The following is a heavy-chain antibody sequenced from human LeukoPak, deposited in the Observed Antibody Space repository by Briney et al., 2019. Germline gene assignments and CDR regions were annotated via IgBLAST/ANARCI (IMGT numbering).Heavy chain of an antibody. CDR1: GGTFSSYA. CDR2: IIPIFGTA. CDR3: ARDDVSAAGKNRGELDY. D-gene: IGHD6-13*01. J-gene: IGHJ4*02. V-gene: IGHV1-69*01. Sequence: SVKVSCKASGGTFSSYAISWVRQAPGPGLEWMGGIIPIFGTANYAQKFRGRVTITADESTSTAYMELSSLRSEDTAVYYCARDDVSAAGKNRGELDYWGQGTLVTVSS.